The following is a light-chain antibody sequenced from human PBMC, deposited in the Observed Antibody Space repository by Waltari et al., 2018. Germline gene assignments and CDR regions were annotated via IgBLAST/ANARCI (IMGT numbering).Light chain of an antibody. J-gene: IGKJ4*01. CDR2: GAY. CDR3: QQYNDLLT. Sequence: EIVMTQSPATQSLSPGETATLSCRASQSVGNYLAWYQQKPGQAPKLLVHGAYSRATGIPDRFSGSGSRTDFTLTIRSLEPEDVGVYHCQQYNDLLTFGGGTKVEIK. CDR1: QSVGNY. V-gene: IGKV3D-15*01.